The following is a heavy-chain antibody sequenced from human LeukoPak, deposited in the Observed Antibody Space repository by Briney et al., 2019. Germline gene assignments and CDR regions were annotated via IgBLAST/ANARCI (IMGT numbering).Heavy chain of an antibody. CDR1: GFTFSSYG. V-gene: IGHV3-33*01. D-gene: IGHD6-19*01. J-gene: IGHJ4*02. CDR2: IWYDGSNK. Sequence: GRSLRLSCAASGFTFSSYGMHWVRQAPGKGLEWVAVIWYDGSNKYYVDSVKGRFTISRDNSKNTLYLQMNSLRAEDTAVYYCAREVVAVAGSYFDSWGQGTLVTVSS. CDR3: AREVVAVAGSYFDS.